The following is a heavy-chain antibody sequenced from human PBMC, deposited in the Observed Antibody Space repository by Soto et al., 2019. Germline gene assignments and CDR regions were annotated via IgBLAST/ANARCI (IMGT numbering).Heavy chain of an antibody. D-gene: IGHD5-18*01. CDR2: LYRDDDK. CDR1: GFSRNTRGVG. Sequence: QITLKESGPTLVKPTQTLTLTCTFSGFSRNTRGVGVGWIRQPPGKALEWLGLLYRDDDKVYSPSLKSRLTISKDTCNNQVVLTLTNMDPVDTATYDCAHRRRGYSYYFDYWGQGTRVTVSS. V-gene: IGHV2-5*02. J-gene: IGHJ4*02. CDR3: AHRRRGYSYYFDY.